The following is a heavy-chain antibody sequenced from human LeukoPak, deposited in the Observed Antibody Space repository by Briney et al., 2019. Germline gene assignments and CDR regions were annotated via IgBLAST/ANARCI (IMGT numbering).Heavy chain of an antibody. CDR2: IKQDGSVK. D-gene: IGHD2-21*02. CDR3: ARDKTAAGFFLYHYGMDA. CDR1: GFTFSSYW. V-gene: IGHV3-7*01. J-gene: IGHJ6*02. Sequence: GGSLRLSCAASGFTFSSYWMSWVRQAPGKGLEWVANIKQDGSVKYYVDSVRGRFTISRDNAKNSLYLEGNSLRGDDTAVYFCARDKTAAGFFLYHYGMDAWGQGTTVSVSS.